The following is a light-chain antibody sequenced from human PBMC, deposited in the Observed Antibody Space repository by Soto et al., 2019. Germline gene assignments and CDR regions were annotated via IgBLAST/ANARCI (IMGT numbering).Light chain of an antibody. V-gene: IGLV2-18*02. CDR3: NSYTSSSTYV. J-gene: IGLJ1*01. Sequence: LTQPPSVSGSPGQSVTISCTGTSSDVGSYNRVSWYQQPPGTAPKLMIYEVSNRPSGVPDRFSGSKSGNTASLTISGLQAEDEADYYCNSYTSSSTYVFGTGTKVTVL. CDR2: EVS. CDR1: SSDVGSYNR.